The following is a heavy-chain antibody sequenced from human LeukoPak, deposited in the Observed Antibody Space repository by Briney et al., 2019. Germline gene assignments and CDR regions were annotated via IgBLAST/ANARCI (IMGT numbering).Heavy chain of an antibody. CDR3: TSLSNSYGMDV. Sequence: PGRSLRLSCAASGVGFSTSWMSWGRQAPGKRLEWVANIKQDGTEKHDVDSVKGRFTISRDNAKNSVYLQMNSLRDEDTAVYYCTSLSNSYGMDVWGQGTTATVSS. D-gene: IGHD2/OR15-2a*01. CDR2: IKQDGTEK. CDR1: GVGFSTSW. V-gene: IGHV3-7*01. J-gene: IGHJ6*02.